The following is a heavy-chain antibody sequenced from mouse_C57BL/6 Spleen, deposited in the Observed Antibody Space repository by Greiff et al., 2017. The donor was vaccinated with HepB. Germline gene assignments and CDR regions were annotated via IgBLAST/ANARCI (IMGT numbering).Heavy chain of an antibody. CDR1: GFTFSDYY. Sequence: EVKLMESEGGLVQPGSSMKLSCTASGFTFSDYYMAWVRQVPEKGLEWVANINYDGSSTYYLDSLKSRFIISRDNAKNILYLQMSSLKSEDTATYYCARDPGGSSYDYWGQGTTLTVSS. D-gene: IGHD1-1*01. CDR2: INYDGSST. CDR3: ARDPGGSSYDY. J-gene: IGHJ2*01. V-gene: IGHV5-16*01.